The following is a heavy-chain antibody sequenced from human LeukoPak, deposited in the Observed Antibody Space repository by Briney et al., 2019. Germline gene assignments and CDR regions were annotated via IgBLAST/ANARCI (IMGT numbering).Heavy chain of an antibody. V-gene: IGHV3-30*02. CDR2: ILYDGSKQ. D-gene: IGHD3-22*01. Sequence: PGGSLRLSCEASGFTFNNFGMHWVRQSPGKGLEWVAFILYDGSKQHYADSVRGRFTVSRDNARSTLSLQMNSLRPDDTAIYYCAKESRAYDSSAYYGNWGQGTLVTVSS. CDR3: AKESRAYDSSAYYGN. J-gene: IGHJ4*02. CDR1: GFTFNNFG.